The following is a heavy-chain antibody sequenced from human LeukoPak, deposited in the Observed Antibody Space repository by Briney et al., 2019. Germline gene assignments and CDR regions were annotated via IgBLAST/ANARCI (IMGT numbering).Heavy chain of an antibody. CDR3: ARERGGDCVFDP. J-gene: IGHJ5*02. Sequence: SVKVSCKASGGTFSSYAVSWVRQAPGQGLEWMGGIIPIFGTANYAQKFQGRVTITADESTSTAYMELSSLRSEDAAVYYCARERGGDCVFDPWGQGTLVTVSS. CDR1: GGTFSSYA. D-gene: IGHD2-21*02. CDR2: IIPIFGTA. V-gene: IGHV1-69*13.